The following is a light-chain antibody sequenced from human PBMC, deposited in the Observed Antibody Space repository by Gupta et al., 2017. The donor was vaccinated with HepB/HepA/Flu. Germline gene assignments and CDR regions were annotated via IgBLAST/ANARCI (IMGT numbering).Light chain of an antibody. V-gene: IGKV1-9*01. CDR3: QQGNSYPIT. J-gene: IGKJ3*01. Sequence: DIQLTQSPSFLSASVGDRVTITCRASQGISSYLAWYQQKPGKVPKLLIYAASTLQGGVPSRFSGSGSGTEFTLTISSLQPEDFATYYCQQGNSYPITFGHGTKVDIK. CDR2: AAS. CDR1: QGISSY.